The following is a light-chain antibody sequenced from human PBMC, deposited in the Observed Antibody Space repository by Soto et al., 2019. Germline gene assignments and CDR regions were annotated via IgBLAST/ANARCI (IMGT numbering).Light chain of an antibody. CDR3: GSYAGSKIDWV. J-gene: IGLJ3*02. Sequence: QSALTQPPSASGSLGQSVTISCTGTSSDVGGYNYVSWYQQNPGKAPKLMIYEVNKRPSGVPDRFSGSKSGNTASLTVSGLQAEDEADYYCGSYAGSKIDWVFGGGTKLTVL. V-gene: IGLV2-8*01. CDR2: EVN. CDR1: SSDVGGYNY.